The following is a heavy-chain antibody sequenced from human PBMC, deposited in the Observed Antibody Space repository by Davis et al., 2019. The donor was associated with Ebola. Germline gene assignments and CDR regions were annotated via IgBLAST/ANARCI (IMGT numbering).Heavy chain of an antibody. CDR3: ARATFGYNSGWYADY. Sequence: ASVLVSCKASSYTFISYCIIWVRQAPAQGREWMGWVHGGNGNTKYSQRSQGRVTITTDTSASTAYLDLSSLRSDDTAVFYCARATFGYNSGWYADYWGQGTLVTVSS. V-gene: IGHV1-18*01. J-gene: IGHJ4*02. CDR1: SYTFISYC. CDR2: VHGGNGNT. D-gene: IGHD6-19*01.